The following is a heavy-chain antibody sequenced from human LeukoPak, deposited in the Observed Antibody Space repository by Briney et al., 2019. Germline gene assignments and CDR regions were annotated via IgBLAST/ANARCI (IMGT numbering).Heavy chain of an antibody. Sequence: PSETLSLTCTVSGYSISSGYYWGWIRQSPGKGLEWIGSIYHSGSTYYNPSLKSRVTISMDTTKNQFSLKLSSVTAADTAVYYCARHYGSGTYPLDYWGQGTLVTVSS. D-gene: IGHD3-10*01. V-gene: IGHV4-38-2*02. J-gene: IGHJ4*02. CDR3: ARHYGSGTYPLDY. CDR1: GYSISSGYY. CDR2: IYHSGST.